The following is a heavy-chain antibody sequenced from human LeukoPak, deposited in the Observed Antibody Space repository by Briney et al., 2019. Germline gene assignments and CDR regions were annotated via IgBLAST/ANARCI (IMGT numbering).Heavy chain of an antibody. CDR1: GFTFNSFS. CDR3: GRAVGGNVFDY. V-gene: IGHV3-21*01. CDR2: ISSSSSYK. J-gene: IGHJ4*02. Sequence: GGSLRLSCAASGFTFNSFSMNWVRQAPGKGLEWVSSISSSSSYKYYADSVKGRFAISRDNAKKSLYLQMNSLRAEDTAVYYCGRAVGGNVFDYWGQGTQVTVAS. D-gene: IGHD1-26*01.